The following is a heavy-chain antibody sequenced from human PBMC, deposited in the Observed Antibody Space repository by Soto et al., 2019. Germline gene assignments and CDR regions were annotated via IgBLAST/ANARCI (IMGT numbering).Heavy chain of an antibody. Sequence: SETLSLTCSVYGGSFSGYYWSWIRQPPGKWLEWIGEINHSGSTNYNPSLKSRVTISVDTSKNQFSLKLSSVTAADTAVYYCARGCLSVGVPAATRYYYYGMDVWGQGTTVTVSS. V-gene: IGHV4-34*01. CDR2: INHSGST. CDR1: GGSFSGYY. D-gene: IGHD2-2*01. J-gene: IGHJ6*02. CDR3: ARGCLSVGVPAATRYYYYGMDV.